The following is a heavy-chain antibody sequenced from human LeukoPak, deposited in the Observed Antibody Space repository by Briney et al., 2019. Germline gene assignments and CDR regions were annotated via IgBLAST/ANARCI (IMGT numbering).Heavy chain of an antibody. CDR2: IYYSGST. CDR3: ARQKQECSSTSCYHYYYYYYMDV. D-gene: IGHD2-2*01. V-gene: IGHV4-39*01. Sequence: SETLSLTCTVSGGSISSSSYYWGWIRQPPGKGLEWIGSIYYSGSTYYNPSLKSRVTISVDTSKNQFSLKLSSVTAADTAVYYCARQKQECSSTSCYHYYYYYYMDVWGKGTTVTTSS. J-gene: IGHJ6*03. CDR1: GGSISSSSYY.